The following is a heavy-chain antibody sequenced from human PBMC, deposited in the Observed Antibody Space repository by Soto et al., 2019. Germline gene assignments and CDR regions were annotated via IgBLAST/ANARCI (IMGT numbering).Heavy chain of an antibody. D-gene: IGHD6-6*01. CDR2: IYHSGST. Sequence: PSETLSLTCAVSGYSISSGYYWGWIRQPPGKGLEWIGSIYHSGSTYYNPSLKSRVTISVDTSKNHFSLKLSSVTAADTAVYYCARHPSSSSGCFDPWGQGTRVTVSS. V-gene: IGHV4-38-2*01. CDR1: GYSISSGYY. CDR3: ARHPSSSSGCFDP. J-gene: IGHJ5*02.